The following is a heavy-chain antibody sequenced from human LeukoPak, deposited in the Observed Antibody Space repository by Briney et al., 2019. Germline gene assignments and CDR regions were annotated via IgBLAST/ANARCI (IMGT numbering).Heavy chain of an antibody. CDR3: TTIVGSPYDILSTGDY. CDR1: GFTFSNAW. V-gene: IGHV3-15*01. D-gene: IGHD3-9*01. CDR2: IKRKTDGGTT. Sequence: PGGSLRLSCAASGFTFSNAWMSWVRQAPGKGLEWVGRIKRKTDGGTTDYAAPVKGRFTISRDDSKNTLYLQMNSLKTEDTAVYYCTTIVGSPYDILSTGDYWGQGTLVTVSS. J-gene: IGHJ4*02.